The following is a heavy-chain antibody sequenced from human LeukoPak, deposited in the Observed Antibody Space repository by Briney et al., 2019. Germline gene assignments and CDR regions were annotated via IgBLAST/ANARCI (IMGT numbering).Heavy chain of an antibody. J-gene: IGHJ5*02. CDR1: GGSISSSSYY. CDR2: IYYSGST. Sequence: PSETLSLTCTVSGGSISSSSYYWGWIRQPPRKGLEWIGSIYYSGSTYYNPSLKSRVTISVDTSKNQFSLKLSSVTAADTAVYYCARHAVVVIANNWFDPWGQGTLVTVSS. V-gene: IGHV4-39*01. CDR3: ARHAVVVIANNWFDP. D-gene: IGHD2-21*01.